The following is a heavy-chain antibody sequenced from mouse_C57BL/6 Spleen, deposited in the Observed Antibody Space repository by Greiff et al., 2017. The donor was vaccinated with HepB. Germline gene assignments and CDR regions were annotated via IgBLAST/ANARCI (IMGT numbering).Heavy chain of an antibody. V-gene: IGHV1-42*01. Sequence: VQLQQSGPELVKPGASVKISCKASGYSFTGYYMNWVKQSPEKSLEWIGEINPSTGGTTYNQKFKAKATLTVDKSSSTAYMQLKSLTSEDSAVYYCAREADYSTPFAYWGQGTLVTVSA. CDR3: AREADYSTPFAY. J-gene: IGHJ3*01. CDR2: INPSTGGT. CDR1: GYSFTGYY. D-gene: IGHD2-5*01.